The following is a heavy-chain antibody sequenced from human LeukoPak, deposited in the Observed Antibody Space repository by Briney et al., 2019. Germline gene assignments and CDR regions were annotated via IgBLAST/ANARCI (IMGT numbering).Heavy chain of an antibody. D-gene: IGHD6-13*01. CDR3: ARDGIAADISTDY. Sequence: PGGSLRLSCAASGFTFSNYAMSWVRQAPGKGLEWVSTISGSGGSTYYSDSVKGRFTISRDSSKNTLYLQMNSLRAEDTAVYYCARDGIAADISTDYWGQGTLVTVSS. J-gene: IGHJ4*02. CDR1: GFTFSNYA. V-gene: IGHV3-23*01. CDR2: ISGSGGST.